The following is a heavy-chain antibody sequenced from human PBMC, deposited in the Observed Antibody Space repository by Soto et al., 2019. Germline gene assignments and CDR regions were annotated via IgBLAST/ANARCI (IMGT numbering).Heavy chain of an antibody. CDR3: ARGSGYCSGGNCYRYGMDV. D-gene: IGHD2-15*01. Sequence: SETLSLTCTVSGGSISSYYWSWSRQPPGKGLEWIGYIYYSGSTNYNPSLKSRVTISVDTSKNQFALQLNSVTPEDTAVYYCARGSGYCSGGNCYRYGMDVWGQGTTVTVSS. CDR1: GGSISSYY. V-gene: IGHV4-59*12. CDR2: IYYSGST. J-gene: IGHJ6*02.